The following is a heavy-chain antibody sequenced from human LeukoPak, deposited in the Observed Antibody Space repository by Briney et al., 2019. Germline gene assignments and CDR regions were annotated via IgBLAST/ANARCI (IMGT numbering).Heavy chain of an antibody. CDR2: ISGSSSTI. D-gene: IGHD2-21*02. CDR3: ARGLSYCGGDCYSD. CDR1: GFTFSSYS. Sequence: GGSLRLSCAASGFTFSSYSVNWVRQAPGKGLEWVSYISGSSSTIYYTDSVKGRFTISRDNAKNSLYLQMNSLKAEDTAVYYCARGLSYCGGDCYSDWGQGTLVTVSS. V-gene: IGHV3-48*04. J-gene: IGHJ4*02.